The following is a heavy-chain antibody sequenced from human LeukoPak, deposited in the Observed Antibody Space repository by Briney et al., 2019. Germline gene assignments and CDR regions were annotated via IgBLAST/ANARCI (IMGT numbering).Heavy chain of an antibody. CDR1: GGSISGYY. V-gene: IGHV4-59*12. D-gene: IGHD3-22*01. CDR2: ISYSGST. J-gene: IGHJ4*02. CDR3: ARGLANNYDSSGYSDX. Sequence: PSETLSLTCTVSGGSISGYYWSWIRQPPGKGLEWVGYISYSGSTNYNPSLNSRVTISVDTSKDQFSLKLSSVTAADTAVYYCARGLANNYDSSGYSDXXXQGXLXTVXS.